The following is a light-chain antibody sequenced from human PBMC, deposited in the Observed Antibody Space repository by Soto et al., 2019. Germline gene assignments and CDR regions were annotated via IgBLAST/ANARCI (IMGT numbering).Light chain of an antibody. J-gene: IGKJ1*01. CDR3: QQSYSTLWT. Sequence: DIQMTQSPSSLSASVGDRVTITCRASQSISSYLNWYQQKPGKAPKLLIYAASSLQSGVPSRFSGSGSGTDFTFSVSSVQPEDFATYYCQQSYSTLWTFGQGTKVEIK. V-gene: IGKV1-39*01. CDR1: QSISSY. CDR2: AAS.